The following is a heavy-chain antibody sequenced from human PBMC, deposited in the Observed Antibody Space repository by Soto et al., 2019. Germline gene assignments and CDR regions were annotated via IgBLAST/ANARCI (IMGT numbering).Heavy chain of an antibody. J-gene: IGHJ4*02. D-gene: IGHD2-2*02. CDR2: INAGNGNT. CDR1: GYTFITYA. V-gene: IGHV1-3*01. Sequence: ASVKVSCKASGYTFITYAMHWVRQAPGQRPEWMGWINAGNGNTKYSQKFQGRVTITRDTSASTAYMELSSLRSEDTAVYYCARDMGDCSGTNCYNPLVDYWGQGTLVTVSS. CDR3: ARDMGDCSGTNCYNPLVDY.